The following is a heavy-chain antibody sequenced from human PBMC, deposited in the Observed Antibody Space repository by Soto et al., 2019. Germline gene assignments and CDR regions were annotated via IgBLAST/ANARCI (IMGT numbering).Heavy chain of an antibody. Sequence: GGSLRLSCAASGFSFNDAWMSWVRQAPGKGLQWVGRIKSKTAGERTDYVAPVKGRFTISRDDSENTLYLQMNSLQTDDTAVYYCAREGGHTLGAFDIWGQGTMVTVSS. CDR2: IKSKTAGERT. CDR1: GFSFNDAW. J-gene: IGHJ3*02. D-gene: IGHD2-15*01. V-gene: IGHV3-15*01. CDR3: AREGGHTLGAFDI.